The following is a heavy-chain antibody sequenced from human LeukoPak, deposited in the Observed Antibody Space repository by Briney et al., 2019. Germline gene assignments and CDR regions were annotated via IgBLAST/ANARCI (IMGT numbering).Heavy chain of an antibody. CDR2: INPNSGGT. V-gene: IGHV1-2*02. D-gene: IGHD2-15*01. CDR1: GYTFTGYY. J-gene: IGHJ4*02. Sequence: ASVKVSCKASGYTFTGYYMHWVRQAPGQGLEWMGWINPNSGGTNYAQKFQGRVTMTRDTSISTAYMELSRLRSDDTAVYYCARLIRCSGGSCYPENDYWGQGTLVTVSS. CDR3: ARLIRCSGGSCYPENDY.